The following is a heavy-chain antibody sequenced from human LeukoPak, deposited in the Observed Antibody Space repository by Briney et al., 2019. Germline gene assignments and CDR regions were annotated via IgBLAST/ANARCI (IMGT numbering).Heavy chain of an antibody. V-gene: IGHV4-31*03. CDR1: GDSISSGVSY. D-gene: IGHD3-16*01. CDR3: ARDGGPSDY. J-gene: IGHJ4*02. CDR2: IHHSGYT. Sequence: PSQTLSLTCTVSGDSISSGVSYWSWIRQRPGKGLECIGYIHHSGYTNYNPSLRTRVIMSPDTSKNQFSLKLSSVTAADTAVYYCARDGGPSDYWGQGTLVTVSS.